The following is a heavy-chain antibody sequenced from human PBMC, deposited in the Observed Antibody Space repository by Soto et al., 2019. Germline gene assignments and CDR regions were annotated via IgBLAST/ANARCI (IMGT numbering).Heavy chain of an antibody. D-gene: IGHD6-13*01. CDR3: AGDPPWYDDPFDI. V-gene: IGHV3-7*01. CDR2: ISANGSDE. Sequence: PGGSLRLSCAASGFSLRSYAMSWVRQAPGKGLEWVANISANGSDEYYVDSVKGRFTISRDNSKSALYLQMNSLRAEDTALYYCAGDPPWYDDPFDIWGQGTMVTVSS. J-gene: IGHJ3*02. CDR1: GFSLRSYA.